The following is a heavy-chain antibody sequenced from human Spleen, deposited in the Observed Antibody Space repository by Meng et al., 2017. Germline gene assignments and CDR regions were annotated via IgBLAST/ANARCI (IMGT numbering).Heavy chain of an antibody. CDR3: ARDQLLLWGFYYYGMDV. CDR2: IKQDGSEK. J-gene: IGHJ6*02. Sequence: GESLKISCAASGFTFSSYWMSWVRQAPGKGLEWVANIKQDGSEKYYVDSVKGRFTISRDNAKNSLYLQMNSLRAEDTAVYYCARDQLLLWGFYYYGMDVWGQG. V-gene: IGHV3-7*01. CDR1: GFTFSSYW. D-gene: IGHD2-2*01.